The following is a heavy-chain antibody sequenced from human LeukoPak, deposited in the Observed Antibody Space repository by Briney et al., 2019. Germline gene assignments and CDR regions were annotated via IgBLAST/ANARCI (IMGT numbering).Heavy chain of an antibody. CDR3: AREKQWLDLFDY. CDR1: GGSISSGDYY. D-gene: IGHD6-19*01. V-gene: IGHV4-30-4*08. Sequence: PSETLSLTCTVSGGSISSGDYYWSWIRQPPGKGLEWIGYIYYSGSTYYNPSLKSRVTISVDTSKNQFSLKLSAVTAADTAVYNCAREKQWLDLFDYWGQGTLVTVSS. J-gene: IGHJ4*02. CDR2: IYYSGST.